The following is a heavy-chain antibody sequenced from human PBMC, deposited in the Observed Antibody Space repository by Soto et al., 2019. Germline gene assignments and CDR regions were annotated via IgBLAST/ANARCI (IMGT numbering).Heavy chain of an antibody. V-gene: IGHV6-1*01. J-gene: IGHJ6*02. D-gene: IGHD2-2*01. CDR3: ARGTTYCSSTSCYYYGMDV. CDR2: TYYRSKWYN. CDR1: GDSVSSNSAA. Sequence: SPTLSLTCAISGDSVSSNSAAWNWIRQSPSRGLEWLGRTYYRSKWYNDYAVSVKSRITINPDTSKNQFSLQLNSVTPEDTAVYYCARGTTYCSSTSCYYYGMDVWGQGTTVTVSS.